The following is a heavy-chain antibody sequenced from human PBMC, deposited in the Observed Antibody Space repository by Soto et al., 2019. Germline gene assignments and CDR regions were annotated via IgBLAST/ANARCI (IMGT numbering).Heavy chain of an antibody. J-gene: IGHJ2*01. D-gene: IGHD6-13*01. CDR3: AREESSSWFRGHFDL. Sequence: QVQLVQSGAEVKKPGASVKVSCKASGYTFTSYGISWVRQAPGQGLEWMGWISAYNGNTNYAQKRKGRVTMTTDTTTSTAYMELRSLRSDDTAVYYCAREESSSWFRGHFDLWGRDTLVTVSS. CDR1: GYTFTSYG. V-gene: IGHV1-18*01. CDR2: ISAYNGNT.